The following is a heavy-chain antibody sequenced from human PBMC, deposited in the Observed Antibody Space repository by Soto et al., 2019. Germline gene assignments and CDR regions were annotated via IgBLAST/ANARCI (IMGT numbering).Heavy chain of an antibody. CDR1: GFTFSSSW. CDR3: AKDKQRFLEWLLSAAFDI. J-gene: IGHJ3*02. D-gene: IGHD3-3*01. V-gene: IGHV3-74*01. CDR2: INSDGSST. Sequence: GGSLRLSCAASGFTFSSSWMHWVRQAPGKGLVWVSRINSDGSSTNYADSVKGRFTISRDNSKNTLYLQMNSLRAEDTAVYYCAKDKQRFLEWLLSAAFDIWGQGTMVTVSS.